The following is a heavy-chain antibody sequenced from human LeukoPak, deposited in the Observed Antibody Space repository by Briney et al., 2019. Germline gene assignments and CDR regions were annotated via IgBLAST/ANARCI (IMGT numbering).Heavy chain of an antibody. V-gene: IGHV3-48*03. CDR3: ARVWSYSPDY. J-gene: IGHJ4*02. Sequence: GGSLRLSCAASGFTFSSYEMNWVRQAPGKGLEWVSYISSSGSTIYYADSVKGRFTISRDNARNSLYLQMNSLRAEDTAVYYCARVWSYSPDYWGQGTLVTVSS. CDR2: ISSSGSTI. D-gene: IGHD3-3*01. CDR1: GFTFSSYE.